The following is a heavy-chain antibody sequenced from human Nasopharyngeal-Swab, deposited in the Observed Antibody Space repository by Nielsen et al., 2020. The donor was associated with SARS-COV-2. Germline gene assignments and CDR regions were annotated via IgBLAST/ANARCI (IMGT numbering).Heavy chain of an antibody. V-gene: IGHV4-30-4*07. J-gene: IGHJ6*03. CDR1: GDSIGSDDYS. Sequence: SETLSLTCAVSGDSIGSDDYSWSWVRQPPGKGLEWIGYIFYSGGTYYNPSLNSRLTMSVDASKNQFSLTLTFLSAADTAIYYCARARLTTQRGKYTYYYYYMDVLGKGTTVTVSS. D-gene: IGHD4-17*01. CDR3: ARARLTTQRGKYTYYYYYMDV. CDR2: IFYSGGT.